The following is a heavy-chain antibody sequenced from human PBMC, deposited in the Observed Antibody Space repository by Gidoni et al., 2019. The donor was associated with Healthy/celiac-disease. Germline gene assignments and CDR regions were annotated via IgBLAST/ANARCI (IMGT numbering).Heavy chain of an antibody. V-gene: IGHV4-39*07. CDR1: GGSISSSSYY. D-gene: IGHD6-19*01. Sequence: QLQLQESGPGLVKPSETLSLTCTVSGGSISSSSYYWGWIRQPPGKGLEWIGSIYYSGSTYYNPSLKSRVTISVETSKNQFSRRLSSVTAADTAVYYWARAPGYSSGWLADYWGQGTLVTVSS. CDR2: IYYSGST. CDR3: ARAPGYSSGWLADY. J-gene: IGHJ4*02.